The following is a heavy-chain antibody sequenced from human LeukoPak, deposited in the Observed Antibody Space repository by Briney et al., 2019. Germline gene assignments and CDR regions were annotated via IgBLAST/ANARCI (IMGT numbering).Heavy chain of an antibody. D-gene: IGHD3-22*01. CDR3: ARVVLGSRGYAQH. J-gene: IGHJ1*01. CDR1: GFTFSSYA. Sequence: GGSLRLSCAASGFTFSSYAMSWIRQAPGKGLEWVSYISSSGSTIYYADSVKGRFTISRDNAKNSLYLQMNSLRAEDTAVYYCARVVLGSRGYAQHWGQGTLVTVSS. V-gene: IGHV3-11*01. CDR2: ISSSGSTI.